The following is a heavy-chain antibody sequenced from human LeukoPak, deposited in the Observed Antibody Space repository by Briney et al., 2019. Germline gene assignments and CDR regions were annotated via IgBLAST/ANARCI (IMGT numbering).Heavy chain of an antibody. J-gene: IGHJ4*02. CDR3: ARLSSGSSSWYEIDY. CDR2: IYYSGST. D-gene: IGHD6-13*01. CDR1: GGSISSYY. Sequence: PSETLSLTCTVSGGSISSYYWSWIRQPPGKGLEWIGYIYYSGSTNYNPSLKSRVTISVDTSKNQFSLKLSSVTAADTAVYYCARLSSGSSSWYEIDYWGQGTLVTASS. V-gene: IGHV4-59*08.